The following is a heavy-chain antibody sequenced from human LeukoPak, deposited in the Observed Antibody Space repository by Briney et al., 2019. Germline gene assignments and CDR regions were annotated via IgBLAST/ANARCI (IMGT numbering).Heavy chain of an antibody. Sequence: ASVKVSCKACGYTFTSSAIHWVRQGPGHRLEWLGWSHAGNGDTKYSPEFQGRFTISSDTSASTAYMELSCLRSEDMAVYYCARGAYYGMDVWGQGTTVTVSS. J-gene: IGHJ6*02. CDR1: GYTFTSSA. CDR2: SHAGNGDT. V-gene: IGHV1-3*02. CDR3: ARGAYYGMDV.